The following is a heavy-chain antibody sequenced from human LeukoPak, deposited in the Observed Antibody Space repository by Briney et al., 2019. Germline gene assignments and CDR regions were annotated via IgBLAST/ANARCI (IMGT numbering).Heavy chain of an antibody. CDR1: GYTFTGYY. Sequence: GASVKVSCKASGYTFTGYYMHWVRQAPGQGLEWMGWINPNSGGTNYAQKFQGWVTMTRDTSISTAYMELSRLRSDDTAVYYCAREYYGSGSAYYYYYGMDVWGQGTTVTVSS. J-gene: IGHJ6*02. CDR2: INPNSGGT. CDR3: AREYYGSGSAYYYYYGMDV. V-gene: IGHV1-2*04. D-gene: IGHD3-10*01.